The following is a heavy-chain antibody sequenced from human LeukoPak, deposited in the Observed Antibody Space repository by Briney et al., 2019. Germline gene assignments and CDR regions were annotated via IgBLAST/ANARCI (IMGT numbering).Heavy chain of an antibody. D-gene: IGHD5-18*01. V-gene: IGHV3-7*01. CDR1: GFTFTKFW. Sequence: GGSLRLSCEASGFTFTKFWMSWVRQAPGKGLEWVANIQEDGKKENYVDSVRGRFTISRDNAKNSIYLQMNSLRVEDTAVYYCAKDPRDHSYGWSWRYFDYWGQGTLVTVSS. CDR3: AKDPRDHSYGWSWRYFDY. CDR2: IQEDGKKE. J-gene: IGHJ4*02.